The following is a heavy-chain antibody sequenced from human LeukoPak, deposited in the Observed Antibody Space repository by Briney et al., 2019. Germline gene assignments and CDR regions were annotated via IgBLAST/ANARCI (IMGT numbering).Heavy chain of an antibody. V-gene: IGHV3-23*01. CDR1: GFTFSNYA. D-gene: IGHD3-3*01. Sequence: TGGSLRLSCAASGFTFSNYAMTWVRQAPGKGLEWVSAISSSGGYTYYADSVKGRFTISRDNSKYTLYLQMNSLRAEDTAVYYCARDARSLYYDFWSGYLDYWGQGTLVTVSS. J-gene: IGHJ4*02. CDR3: ARDARSLYYDFWSGYLDY. CDR2: ISSSGGYT.